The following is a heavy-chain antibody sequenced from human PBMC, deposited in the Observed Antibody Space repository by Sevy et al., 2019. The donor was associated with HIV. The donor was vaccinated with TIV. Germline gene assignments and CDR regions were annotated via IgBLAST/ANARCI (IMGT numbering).Heavy chain of an antibody. CDR3: ARQPILITDERGDYDAFDI. CDR2: MYYSGST. V-gene: IGHV4-39*01. CDR1: GGSISSSSYY. D-gene: IGHD4-17*01. Sequence: SETLSLTCTVSGGSISSSSYYWGWIRQPPGKGLEWIGSMYYSGSTYYNPSLKSRVTISVDTSKNQFSLKLSSVTAADTAVYYCARQPILITDERGDYDAFDIWGQGTMVTVSS. J-gene: IGHJ3*02.